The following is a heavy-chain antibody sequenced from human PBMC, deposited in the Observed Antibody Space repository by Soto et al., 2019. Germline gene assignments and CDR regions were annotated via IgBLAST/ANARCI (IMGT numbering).Heavy chain of an antibody. V-gene: IGHV3-64*01. CDR2: ISSNGLGT. CDR1: GFTFTNYA. Sequence: EVQLVESGGGLVQPGGSLRLSCAASGFTFTNYAMHWVRQAPQKGLEYVSSISSNGLGTSYANSVKGRFIISRDNSKNTLYLQMGSLRAEDMAVCYCATYGSGSYPYWGQGTLVTVSS. CDR3: ATYGSGSYPY. D-gene: IGHD3-10*01. J-gene: IGHJ4*02.